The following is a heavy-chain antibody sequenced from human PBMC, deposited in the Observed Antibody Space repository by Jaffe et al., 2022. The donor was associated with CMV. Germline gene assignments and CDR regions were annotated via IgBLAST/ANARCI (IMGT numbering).Heavy chain of an antibody. V-gene: IGHV3-74*01. CDR3: ARVSLNYYDSSGYQDAFDI. J-gene: IGHJ3*02. D-gene: IGHD3-22*01. CDR1: GFTFSSYW. CDR2: INSDGSST. Sequence: EVQLVESGGGLVQPGGSLRLSCAASGFTFSSYWMHWVRQAPGKGLVWVSRINSDGSSTSYADSVKGRFTISRDNAKNTLYLQMNSLRAEDTAVYYCARVSLNYYDSSGYQDAFDIWGQGTMVTVSS.